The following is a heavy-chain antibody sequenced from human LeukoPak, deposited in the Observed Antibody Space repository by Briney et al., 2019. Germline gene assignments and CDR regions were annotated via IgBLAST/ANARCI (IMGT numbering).Heavy chain of an antibody. D-gene: IGHD5-24*01. J-gene: IGHJ4*02. V-gene: IGHV4-59*11. CDR2: IYYSGST. Sequence: SETLSLTCTVSGGSISSHYWSWIRQPPGKGLEWIGYIYYSGSTNYNPSLKSRVTISVDTSKNQFSLKLSSVTAADTAVYYCAREGDGYNSGFDYWGQGTLVTVSS. CDR3: AREGDGYNSGFDY. CDR1: GGSISSHY.